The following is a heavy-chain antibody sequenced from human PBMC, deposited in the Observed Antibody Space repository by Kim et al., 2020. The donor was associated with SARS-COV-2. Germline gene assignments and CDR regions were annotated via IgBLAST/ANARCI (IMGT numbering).Heavy chain of an antibody. V-gene: IGHV3-11*01. J-gene: IGHJ4*02. D-gene: IGHD6-19*01. CDR3: ARVLTSGSSYFDY. Sequence: AGSVKGRFTNSKNNASPSLYRQMNSLTAEDTAVYYCARVLTSGSSYFDYWGQGTLVTVSS.